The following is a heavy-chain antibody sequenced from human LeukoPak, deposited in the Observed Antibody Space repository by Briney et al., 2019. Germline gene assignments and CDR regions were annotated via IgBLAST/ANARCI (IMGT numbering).Heavy chain of an antibody. V-gene: IGHV1-69*05. D-gene: IGHD6-19*01. CDR2: IIPIFGTA. J-gene: IGHJ6*03. CDR1: GGTFSSYA. CDR3: ARGVADYYYYYMDV. Sequence: GSSVKVSCKASGGTFSSYAISWVRQAPGRGLEWMGGIIPIFGTANYAQKFQGRVTITTDESTSTAYMELSSLRSEDTAVYYCARGVADYYYYYMDVWGKGTTVTVSS.